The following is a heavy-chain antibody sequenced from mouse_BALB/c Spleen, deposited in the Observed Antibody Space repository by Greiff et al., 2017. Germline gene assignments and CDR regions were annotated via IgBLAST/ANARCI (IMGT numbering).Heavy chain of an antibody. D-gene: IGHD3-2*02. V-gene: IGHV1-9*01. CDR1: GYTFSSYW. CDR2: ILPGSGST. CDR3: ARRLLGYAMDY. Sequence: VQLQQSGAELMKPGASVKISCKATGYTFSSYWIEWVKQRPGHGLEWIGEILPGSGSTNYNEKFKGKATFTADTSSNTAYMQLSSLTSEDSAVYYCARRLLGYAMDYWGQGTSVTVSS. J-gene: IGHJ4*01.